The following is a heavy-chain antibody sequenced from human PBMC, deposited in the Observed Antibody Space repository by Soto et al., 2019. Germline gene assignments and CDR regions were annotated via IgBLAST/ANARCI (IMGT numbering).Heavy chain of an antibody. Sequence: PSETLSLTCTVSGGSVSSGSYYWSWIREPPGKGLEWIGYIYYSGSTNYNPSLKSRVTISVDTSKNQFSLKLSSVTSADTAVYYCARYYYDSSGYYPDSNFDYWGQGTLVT. V-gene: IGHV4-61*01. D-gene: IGHD3-22*01. CDR3: ARYYYDSSGYYPDSNFDY. J-gene: IGHJ4*02. CDR1: GGSVSSGSYY. CDR2: IYYSGST.